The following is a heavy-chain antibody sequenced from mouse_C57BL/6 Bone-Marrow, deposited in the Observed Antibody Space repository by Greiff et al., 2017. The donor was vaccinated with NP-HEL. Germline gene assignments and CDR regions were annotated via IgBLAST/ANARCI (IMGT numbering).Heavy chain of an antibody. J-gene: IGHJ4*01. D-gene: IGHD1-1*02. V-gene: IGHV1-50*01. CDR1: GYTFTSYW. CDR2: IDPSDSYT. CDR3: ARWGLVYYAMDY. Sequence: QVQLQQPGAELVKPGASVKLSCKASGYTFTSYWMQWVKQRPGQGLEWIGEIDPSDSYTNYNQKFKGKATLTVYTSSSSAYMQLSSLTSEYSAVYFCARWGLVYYAMDYWGQGTSVTVSS.